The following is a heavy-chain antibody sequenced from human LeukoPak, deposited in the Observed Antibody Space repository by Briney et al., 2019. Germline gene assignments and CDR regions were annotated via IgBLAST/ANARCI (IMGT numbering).Heavy chain of an antibody. CDR3: ARDRTYYYGSGSYFFDY. CDR2: IYSGGST. V-gene: IGHV3-66*01. Sequence: GGSLRLSCAASEFSVGSNYMTWVRQAPGKGLEWVSLIYSGGSTYYSDSVKGRFTISRDNAKNSLYLKMKSMGAEDTAVYYCARDRTYYYGSGSYFFDYWGQGTLVTVSS. D-gene: IGHD3-10*01. CDR1: EFSVGSNY. J-gene: IGHJ4*02.